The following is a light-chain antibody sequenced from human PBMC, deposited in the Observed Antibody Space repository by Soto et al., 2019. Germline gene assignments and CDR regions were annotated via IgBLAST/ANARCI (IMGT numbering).Light chain of an antibody. CDR3: QQYNSYPPGT. V-gene: IGKV1-5*01. CDR1: QSISSW. Sequence: DIQMTQSPSTLSASVGDRVTITCRASQSISSWLAWYQQKPGKAPKLLIYDASSLKSGVPSRFSGSGSGTEFTLTISSLQPDDFATYYCQQYNSYPPGTFGQGTKVEIK. J-gene: IGKJ1*01. CDR2: DAS.